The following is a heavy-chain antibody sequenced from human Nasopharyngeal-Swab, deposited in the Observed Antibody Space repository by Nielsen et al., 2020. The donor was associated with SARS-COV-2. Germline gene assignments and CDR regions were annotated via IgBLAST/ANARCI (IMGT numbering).Heavy chain of an antibody. V-gene: IGHV4-39*01. CDR1: GGSISSSSYY. D-gene: IGHD6-13*01. CDR3: ARQGLYSSDY. J-gene: IGHJ4*02. CDR2: IYYSGST. Sequence: SETLSLTCTVSGGSISSSSYYWGWIRQPPGKGLEWIGSIYYSGSTYYNPSLKSRVTISVDTSKNQFSLKLSSVTAADTAVYYCARQGLYSSDYWGQGTLVIVSS.